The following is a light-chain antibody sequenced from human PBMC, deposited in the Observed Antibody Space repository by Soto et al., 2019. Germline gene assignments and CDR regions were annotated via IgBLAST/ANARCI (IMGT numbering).Light chain of an antibody. Sequence: IQMTQSPSSLSPSVGDRVTITCRARQSISSYLNWYQQKPGKAPKLLISAASSLQSGGPSRYSGSGSATDFTLTINSQQPEDFANYYWQQRYRPPQWTFGQATKV. J-gene: IGKJ1*01. V-gene: IGKV1-39*01. CDR2: AAS. CDR3: QQRYRPPQWT. CDR1: QSISSY.